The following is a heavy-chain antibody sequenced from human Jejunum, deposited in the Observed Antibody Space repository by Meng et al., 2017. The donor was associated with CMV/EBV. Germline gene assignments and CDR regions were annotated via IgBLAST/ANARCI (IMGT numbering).Heavy chain of an antibody. V-gene: IGHV3-53*05. Sequence: TVSYNYISWVRQAPGKGLQWISATFNGRNTYYADSVKGRFTISRDNSKNTLWLQMDGLRPEDTAVYYCAREHSSSYYSNHYFDLWGQGTLVTVSS. J-gene: IGHJ4*02. D-gene: IGHD1-26*01. CDR3: AREHSSSYYSNHYFDL. CDR1: TVSYNY. CDR2: TFNGRNT.